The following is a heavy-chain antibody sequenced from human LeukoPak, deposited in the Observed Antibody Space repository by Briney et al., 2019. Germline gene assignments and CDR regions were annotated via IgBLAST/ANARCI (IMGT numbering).Heavy chain of an antibody. CDR3: AKDRCSGDSCYTNWFDP. V-gene: IGHV3-23*01. J-gene: IGHJ5*02. D-gene: IGHD2-15*01. CDR1: GFTFSSYA. Sequence: PGGSLRLSCAASGFTFSSYAMSWVRQAPGKGLEWVSAISGSGGSTYYADSVKGRFTISRDNSKNTLYLQMNSLKAEDTAVYYCAKDRCSGDSCYTNWFDPWGQGTLVTVSS. CDR2: ISGSGGST.